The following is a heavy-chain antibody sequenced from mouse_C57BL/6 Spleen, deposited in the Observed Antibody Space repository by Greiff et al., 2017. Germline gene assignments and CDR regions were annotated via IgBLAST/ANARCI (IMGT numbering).Heavy chain of an antibody. CDR1: GYTFTEYT. CDR2: FYPGSGSI. V-gene: IGHV1-62-2*01. J-gene: IGHJ2*01. Sequence: QVQLQQSGAELVKPGASVKLSCKASGYTFTEYTIHWVKQRSGQGLEWIGWFYPGSGSIKYKEKFKDKATLTADKSSSTVYMELSRFTSEDSAVYLCARHGSLIYDGYYAFDYCGQGTPLTVSS. CDR3: ARHGSLIYDGYYAFDY. D-gene: IGHD2-3*01.